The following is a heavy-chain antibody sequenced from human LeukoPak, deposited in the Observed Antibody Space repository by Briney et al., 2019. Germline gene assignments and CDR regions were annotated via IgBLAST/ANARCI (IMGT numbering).Heavy chain of an antibody. V-gene: IGHV4-39*01. J-gene: IGHJ6*02. CDR1: AASISSNNHH. Sequence: SETLSLTCTISAASISSNNHHWGWIRQSPGKGLEWIGSIYSGRTFHYNPSLSSRVTISVVTSDQFTLQVNSVTAADTAVYYCARGYSIGNNYYGMDVWGQGTTVTVSS. CDR2: IYSGRTF. D-gene: IGHD2-15*01. CDR3: ARGYSIGNNYYGMDV.